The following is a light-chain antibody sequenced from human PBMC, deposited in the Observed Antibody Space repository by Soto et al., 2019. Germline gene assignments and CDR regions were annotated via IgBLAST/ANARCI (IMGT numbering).Light chain of an antibody. CDR1: QSVSRSY. CDR3: QQYGSSPWT. V-gene: IGKV3-20*01. CDR2: GAS. Sequence: EIVWTQSPGTLSLSPGERATLSCRASQSVSRSYLAWYQQKPGQAPRLLISGASSRATGIPARFSGSGSGTDFTLTISRLEPEDFAVYYCQQYGSSPWTFGQGTKVEIK. J-gene: IGKJ1*01.